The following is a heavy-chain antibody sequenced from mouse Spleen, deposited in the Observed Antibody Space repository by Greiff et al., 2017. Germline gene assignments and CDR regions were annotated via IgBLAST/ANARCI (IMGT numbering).Heavy chain of an antibody. D-gene: IGHD2-1*01. CDR2: IDPETGGT. CDR1: GYTFTDYE. J-gene: IGHJ4*01. V-gene: IGHV1-15*01. CDR3: TRWGGKGYYAMDY. Sequence: QVQLQQSGAELVRPGASVTLSCKASGYTFTDYEMHWVKQTPVHGLEWIGAIDPETGGTAYNQKFKGKAILTADKSSSTAYMELRSLTSEDSAVYYCTRWGGKGYYAMDYWGQGTSVTVSS.